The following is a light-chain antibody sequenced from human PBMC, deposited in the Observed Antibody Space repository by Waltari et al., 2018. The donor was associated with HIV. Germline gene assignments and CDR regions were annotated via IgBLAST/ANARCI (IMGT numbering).Light chain of an antibody. CDR3: SSYTSSSTLVV. CDR1: SSDVGGYNY. V-gene: IGLV2-14*01. J-gene: IGLJ2*01. CDR2: EVS. Sequence: QSALTQPASVSGSPGQSITISCTGPSSDVGGYNYVSWYQTHPGKAPKLMIYEVSNRPSGVSNRFSGSKSGNTASLTISGLQAEDEADYYCSSYTSSSTLVVFGGGTKLTVL.